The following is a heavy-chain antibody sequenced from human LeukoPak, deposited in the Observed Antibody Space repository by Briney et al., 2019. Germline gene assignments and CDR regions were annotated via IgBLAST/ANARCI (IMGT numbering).Heavy chain of an antibody. CDR1: GGSISSSSYY. Sequence: PSETLSLTRTVSGGSISSSSYYWGWIRQPPGKGLAWIGSIYYSGSTSYNPSLKSRVTISVDASKNQFSLKLSSVTAADTAVYYCARRAGAFDYWGQGTLATVSS. V-gene: IGHV4-39*01. J-gene: IGHJ4*02. D-gene: IGHD1-26*01. CDR2: IYYSGST. CDR3: ARRAGAFDY.